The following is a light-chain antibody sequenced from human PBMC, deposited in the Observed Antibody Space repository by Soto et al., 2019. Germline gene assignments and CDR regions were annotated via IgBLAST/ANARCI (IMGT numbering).Light chain of an antibody. CDR3: QHSYGVPYT. Sequence: DIQMTQSPSSLSASVGDRVSLTCRASQSITSYLNWYQQKPGEAPKLLISAASSLQGGVPSRFSGSGSGTDFTLAISSLQPEDFATYYCQHSYGVPYTFGQGNKLEIK. V-gene: IGKV1-39*01. J-gene: IGKJ2*01. CDR1: QSITSY. CDR2: AAS.